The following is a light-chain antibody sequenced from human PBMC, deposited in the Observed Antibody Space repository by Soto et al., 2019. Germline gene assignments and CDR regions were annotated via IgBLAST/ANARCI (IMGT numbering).Light chain of an antibody. CDR3: QQYNNRPQT. V-gene: IGKV3-15*01. CDR2: GAS. CDR1: QSVSSN. Sequence: EFLTTQSAATLSLSPGERATLSCRASQSVSSNLAWYQQKPGQAPRLLIYGASTRATGIPARFSGSGSGTEFTLTISILQSEDFAVYYCQQYNNRPQTFGQGTKVDIK. J-gene: IGKJ1*01.